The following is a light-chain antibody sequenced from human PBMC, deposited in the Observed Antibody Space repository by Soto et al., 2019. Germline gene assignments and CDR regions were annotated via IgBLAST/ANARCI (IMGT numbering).Light chain of an antibody. CDR3: QQYNSYSWT. CDR2: GAS. V-gene: IGKV3-20*01. Sequence: DIVLTQSPGTLSLSPGERATLSCRASQIISSTYLGWYQQKPGQAPRLLIYGASSRATGIPDRFSGSGSGTDFTLTISRLEPEDFATYYCQQYNSYSWTFGQGTTVAIK. CDR1: QIISSTY. J-gene: IGKJ1*01.